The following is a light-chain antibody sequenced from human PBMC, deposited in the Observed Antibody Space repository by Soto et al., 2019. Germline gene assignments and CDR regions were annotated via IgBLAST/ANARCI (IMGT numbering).Light chain of an antibody. CDR3: KQSYSTPVT. CDR2: AAS. CDR1: QSISSY. V-gene: IGKV1-39*01. J-gene: IGKJ5*01. Sequence: DIQMTQSPSSLSASVGDRVTITCRASQSISSYLNWYQQKPGKAPKLLIYAASSLQSGVPSRFSGSGSGTDFTLTISSLQPEDFATYYFKQSYSTPVTFGQGTRLEFK.